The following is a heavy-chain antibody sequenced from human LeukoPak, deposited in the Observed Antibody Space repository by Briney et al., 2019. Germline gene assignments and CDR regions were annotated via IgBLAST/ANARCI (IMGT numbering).Heavy chain of an antibody. CDR3: ARAGYNWNYGTFDY. CDR2: INHSGST. J-gene: IGHJ4*02. CDR1: GGSFSGYY. V-gene: IGHV4-34*01. D-gene: IGHD1-7*01. Sequence: SETLSLTCAVYGGSFSGYYWSWLRQPPGKGLEWIGEINHSGSTNYNPSLKSRVTISVDTSKNQFSLKLSSVTAADTAVYYCARAGYNWNYGTFDYWGQGTLVTVSS.